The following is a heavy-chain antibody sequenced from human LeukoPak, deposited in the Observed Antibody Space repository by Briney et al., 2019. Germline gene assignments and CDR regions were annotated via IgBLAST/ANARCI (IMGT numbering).Heavy chain of an antibody. CDR2: INPNSGGT. CDR1: GYTFTGYY. Sequence: RASVKVSCQASGYTFTGYYMHWVRQPPGQGLEWMGWINPNSGGTNYAQKFQGRVTMTRDTSISTAYMELSRLRSDDTAVYYCARQTQLVMDYYYYYMDVWGKGTTVTVSS. V-gene: IGHV1-2*02. CDR3: ARQTQLVMDYYYYYMDV. J-gene: IGHJ6*03. D-gene: IGHD6-13*01.